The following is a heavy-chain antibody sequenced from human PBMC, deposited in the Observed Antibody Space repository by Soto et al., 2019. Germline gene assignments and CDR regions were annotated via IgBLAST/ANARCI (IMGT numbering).Heavy chain of an antibody. CDR2: ISPKSGGT. CDR3: ARGHSTDCSNGVCSFFYNHEMDV. V-gene: IGHV1-2*04. CDR1: GYSFTDYH. D-gene: IGHD2-8*01. J-gene: IGHJ6*02. Sequence: ASVKVSCKASGYSFTDYHIHWVRQAPGQGLEWLGRISPKSGGTSTAQKFQGWVTMTRDRSISTVYMELTRLRSDDTAVYFCARGHSTDCSNGVCSFFYNHEMDVWDQGTTVTVSS.